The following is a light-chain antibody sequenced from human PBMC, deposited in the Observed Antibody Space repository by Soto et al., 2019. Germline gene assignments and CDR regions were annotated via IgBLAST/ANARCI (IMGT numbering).Light chain of an antibody. Sequence: ESVLTQSAGILFLSPGEKATLSCRASQSVSSSYLAWYQQKPGQAPRLLIYGASSRATGIPDRFSGSGSGTDFTLTISRLEPEDFAVYYCHQYGGSPRTLGQGTTVDIK. CDR2: GAS. J-gene: IGKJ1*01. V-gene: IGKV3-20*01. CDR1: QSVSSSY. CDR3: HQYGGSPRT.